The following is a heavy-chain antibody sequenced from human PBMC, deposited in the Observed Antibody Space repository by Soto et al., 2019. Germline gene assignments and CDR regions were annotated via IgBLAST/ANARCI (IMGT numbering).Heavy chain of an antibody. J-gene: IGHJ4*02. CDR2: ISSTSSYM. V-gene: IGHV3-21*01. CDR3: ARVAEVLDY. Sequence: EVQLVESGGGLVKPGGSLRLSCAASGFIFSIYGMSWVRQAPGKGLEWVSYISSTSSYMDSADSLRGRFTISRDNAKNSLYLHMNSLTAEDTAVYYCARVAEVLDYWGQGTLVTVSS. CDR1: GFIFSIYG.